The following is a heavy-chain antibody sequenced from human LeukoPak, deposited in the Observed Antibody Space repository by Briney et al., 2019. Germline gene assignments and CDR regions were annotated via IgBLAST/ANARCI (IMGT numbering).Heavy chain of an antibody. CDR3: TRRGGGSYSYYYYGMDV. D-gene: IGHD1-26*01. CDR1: GYNFTSYW. Sequence: GESLQISCKGSGYNFTSYWIGWVRQMPGKGLEWMGIIYPGDSDTRYSPSFQGQVTISADKSISTAYLQWSSLKASDTAMYYCTRRGGGSYSYYYYGMDVWGQGTTVTVSS. CDR2: IYPGDSDT. J-gene: IGHJ6*02. V-gene: IGHV5-51*01.